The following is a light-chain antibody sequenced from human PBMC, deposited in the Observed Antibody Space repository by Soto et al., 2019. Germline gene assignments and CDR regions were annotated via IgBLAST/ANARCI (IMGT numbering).Light chain of an antibody. CDR1: QSGRTSY. J-gene: IGKJ1*01. Sequence: EIVLTQYPGSLSLSPGERATLSCRASQSGRTSYIAGYQQTPGQAPRLLIYTASNRATDLPDRFRGSGSGTDFTLTITTLEPEDFAVYYCQQYGSSPRTFGLGTKVDIK. V-gene: IGKV3-20*01. CDR3: QQYGSSPRT. CDR2: TAS.